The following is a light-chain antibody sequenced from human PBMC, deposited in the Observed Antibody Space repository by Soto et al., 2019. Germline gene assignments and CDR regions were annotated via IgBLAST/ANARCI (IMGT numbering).Light chain of an antibody. Sequence: EIVLTQSPGTLSLSPGERAALSCRASQRVSSSYLAWYQQKPGQAPRLLIYGASSRDTGIPDRFSGSGSGTDFTLTISRLEPGDFAVYYCQQYGSSPLTFGGGTTVEIK. CDR3: QQYGSSPLT. J-gene: IGKJ4*01. CDR2: GAS. V-gene: IGKV3-20*01. CDR1: QRVSSSY.